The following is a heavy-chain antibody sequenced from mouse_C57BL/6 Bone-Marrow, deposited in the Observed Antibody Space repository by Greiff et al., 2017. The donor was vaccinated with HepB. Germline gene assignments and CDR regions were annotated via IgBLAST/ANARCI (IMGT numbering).Heavy chain of an antibody. CDR1: GYSFTGYF. D-gene: IGHD1-1*01. J-gene: IGHJ1*03. V-gene: IGHV1-20*01. Sequence: VHVKQSGPELVKPGDSVKISCKASGYSFTGYFMNWVMQSHGKSLEWIGRINPYNGDTFYNQKFKGKATLTVDKSSSTAHMELRSLTSEDSAVYYCAREGDYYGSSYEDWYFDVWGTGTTVTVSS. CDR2: INPYNGDT. CDR3: AREGDYYGSSYEDWYFDV.